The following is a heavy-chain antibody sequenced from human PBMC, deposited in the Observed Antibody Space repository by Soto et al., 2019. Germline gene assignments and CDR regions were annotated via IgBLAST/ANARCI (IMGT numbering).Heavy chain of an antibody. D-gene: IGHD2-2*01. V-gene: IGHV1-46*01. CDR1: GYTFTSYY. Sequence: ASVKVSFTASGYTFTSYYMHWVRQAPGQGLEWMGIINPSGGSTSYAQKFQGRVTMTRDTSTSTVYMELSSLRSEDTAVYYCARCSRDHQDFDYWGQGTLVTVSS. CDR2: INPSGGST. CDR3: ARCSRDHQDFDY. J-gene: IGHJ4*02.